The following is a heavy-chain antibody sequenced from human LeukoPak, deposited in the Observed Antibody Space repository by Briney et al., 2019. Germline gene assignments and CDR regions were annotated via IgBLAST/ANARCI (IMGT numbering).Heavy chain of an antibody. CDR3: AKAGDRIAAAGLNLN. V-gene: IGHV3-9*01. D-gene: IGHD6-13*01. CDR1: GFTFDDYA. CDR2: ISWNSGSI. Sequence: GGSLRLSCAASGFTFDDYAMHWVRQAPGKGLEWVSGISWNSGSIGYADSVKGRFTISRDNAKNSLYLQMNSLRAEDTAVYYCAKAGDRIAAAGLNLNWGQGTLVTVSS. J-gene: IGHJ4*02.